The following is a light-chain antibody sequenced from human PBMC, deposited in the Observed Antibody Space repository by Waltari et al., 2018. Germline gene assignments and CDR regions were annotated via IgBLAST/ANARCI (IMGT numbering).Light chain of an antibody. Sequence: DIQMTQSPSTLSASVGDRVTITCRTSQRISRWLAWYQQKPGKAPKLLIYKASSLESGVPSGVSGSGSGTEFTRTISSLRPDDFATYYCQQYNSFPYTFGQGTKLEIK. CDR3: QQYNSFPYT. CDR2: KAS. CDR1: QRISRW. V-gene: IGKV1-5*03. J-gene: IGKJ2*01.